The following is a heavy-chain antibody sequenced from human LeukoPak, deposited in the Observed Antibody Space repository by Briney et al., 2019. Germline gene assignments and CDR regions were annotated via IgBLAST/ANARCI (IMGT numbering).Heavy chain of an antibody. J-gene: IGHJ4*02. CDR1: GVTFRNYG. D-gene: IGHD3-3*01. Sequence: GGSLRLSCAASGVTFRNYGMSWVRQAPGKGLEWVSHISDNGAGTYYADSVRRRFAISRDNSKTTLFVQMNSLRVEDTAVYYCARCRENDFWSGSPVDYWGQGTLVTVSS. CDR3: ARCRENDFWSGSPVDY. V-gene: IGHV3-23*01. CDR2: ISDNGAGT.